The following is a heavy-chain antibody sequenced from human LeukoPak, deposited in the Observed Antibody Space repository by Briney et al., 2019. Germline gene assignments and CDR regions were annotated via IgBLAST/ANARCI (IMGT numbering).Heavy chain of an antibody. D-gene: IGHD4-17*01. CDR2: IYPDDSDT. Sequence: GESLKISCKGFGYTFPTYWIAWVRQMPGKGLEWMGIIYPDDSDTRYSPPFQGHVTISADKSISTAYLQWSSLKASDTAMYYCARQNDYGDYEDAFDIWGQGTMVTVSS. J-gene: IGHJ3*02. CDR1: GYTFPTYW. V-gene: IGHV5-51*01. CDR3: ARQNDYGDYEDAFDI.